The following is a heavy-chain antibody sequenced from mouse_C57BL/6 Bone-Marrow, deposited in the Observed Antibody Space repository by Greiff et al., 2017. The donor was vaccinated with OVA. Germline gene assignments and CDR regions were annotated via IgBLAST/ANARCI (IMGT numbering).Heavy chain of an antibody. CDR3: GINCADYDMDY. Sequence: QVQLQQPGAELVKPGASVKVSCKASGYTFTSYWMHWVKQRPGQGLEWIGRIHPSDSDTNYNQKFKGKATLTVGKSSRTAYMQLSSLTSEDSAVYYCGINCADYDMDYWGQRASVTVSS. V-gene: IGHV1-74*01. D-gene: IGHD4-1*01. J-gene: IGHJ4*01. CDR2: IHPSDSDT. CDR1: GYTFTSYW.